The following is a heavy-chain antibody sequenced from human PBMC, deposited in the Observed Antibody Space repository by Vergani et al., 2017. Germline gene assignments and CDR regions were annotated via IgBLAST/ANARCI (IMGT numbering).Heavy chain of an antibody. Sequence: VQLVESGGGVVQPGRSLRLSCAASGFTFSSYGMHWVRQAPGKGLEWVAVIWYDGSNKYYADSVKGRFTISRDNSKNTLYLQMNSLRAEDTAVYYCAKDPDYGCLMDVWGKGTTVTVSS. D-gene: IGHD4-17*01. J-gene: IGHJ6*03. CDR2: IWYDGSNK. CDR3: AKDPDYGCLMDV. CDR1: GFTFSSYG. V-gene: IGHV3-33*06.